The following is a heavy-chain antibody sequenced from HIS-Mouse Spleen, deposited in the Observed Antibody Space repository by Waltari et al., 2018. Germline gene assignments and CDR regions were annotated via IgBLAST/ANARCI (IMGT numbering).Heavy chain of an antibody. Sequence: QVPLVESGGGVVQPGRSLRLPCAASGLPLSSFGSPWVRQAPGKGLEWVAVISYDGSNKYYADSVKGRFTISRDNSKNTLYLQMNSLRAEDTAVYYCAKASSGWLDYWGQGTLVTVSS. CDR3: AKASSGWLDY. CDR1: GLPLSSFG. D-gene: IGHD6-19*01. V-gene: IGHV3-30*18. CDR2: ISYDGSNK. J-gene: IGHJ4*02.